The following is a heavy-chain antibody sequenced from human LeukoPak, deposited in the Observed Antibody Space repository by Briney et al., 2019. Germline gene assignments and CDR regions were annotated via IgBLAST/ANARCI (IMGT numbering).Heavy chain of an antibody. D-gene: IGHD6-13*01. CDR3: ARRVAADNWFDP. Sequence: SETLSLTCTVSGGSISSYYWSWIRQPPGKGLEWIGYIYYSGSTNYNPSLKSRVTTSVDTSKNQFSLKLSSVTAADTAVYYCARRVAADNWFDPWGQGTLVTVSS. CDR2: IYYSGST. J-gene: IGHJ5*02. V-gene: IGHV4-59*01. CDR1: GGSISSYY.